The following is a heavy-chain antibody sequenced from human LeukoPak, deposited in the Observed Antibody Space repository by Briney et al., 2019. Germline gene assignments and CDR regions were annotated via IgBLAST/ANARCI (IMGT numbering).Heavy chain of an antibody. Sequence: SETLSLTCTVSGASVRSSYYYWSWIRQPPGKGLEWIGYIYYSGSTNYNPSLKSRVTISVDTSKNQFSLKLSSVTAADTAVYYCARSEGYDFWSGYPYYYYGMDVWGQGTTVTVSS. CDR3: ARSEGYDFWSGYPYYYYGMDV. J-gene: IGHJ6*02. CDR1: GASVRSSYYY. D-gene: IGHD3-3*01. CDR2: IYYSGST. V-gene: IGHV4-61*01.